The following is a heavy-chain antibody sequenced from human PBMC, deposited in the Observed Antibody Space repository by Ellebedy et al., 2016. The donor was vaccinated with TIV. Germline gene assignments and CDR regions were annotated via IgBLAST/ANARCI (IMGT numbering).Heavy chain of an antibody. D-gene: IGHD3-10*01. V-gene: IGHV3-11*06. J-gene: IGHJ4*02. CDR3: ARDYYGSEN. Sequence: GRFTISRDNAKNSLYLEMNSLRAEDTAVYYCARDYYGSENWGQGTLVTVSS.